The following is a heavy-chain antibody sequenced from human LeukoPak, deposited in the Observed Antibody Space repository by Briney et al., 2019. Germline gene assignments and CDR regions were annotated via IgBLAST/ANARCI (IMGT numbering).Heavy chain of an antibody. CDR3: ARVCSGGSCYSTSDAFDI. CDR1: GYTFTSYD. J-gene: IGHJ3*02. CDR2: INPNSGGT. Sequence: ASVKVSCKASGYTFTSYDINWVRQAPGQGLEWMGWINPNSGGTNYAQKFQDWVTMTRDTSISTAYMELSRLRSDDTAVYYCARVCSGGSCYSTSDAFDIWGQGTMVTVSS. V-gene: IGHV1-2*04. D-gene: IGHD2-15*01.